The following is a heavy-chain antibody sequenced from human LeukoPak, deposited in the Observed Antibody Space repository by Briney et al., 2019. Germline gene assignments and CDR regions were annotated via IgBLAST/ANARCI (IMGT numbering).Heavy chain of an antibody. CDR3: ARDREYFDY. V-gene: IGHV3-7*01. CDR1: GFTFGSYW. Sequence: QPGGSLRLSCAASGFTFGSYWMSWVRQAPGKGLEWVANIKQDGSEKYYVDSVKGRFTISRDNAKNSLYLQMNCLRAEDTAVYYCARDREYFDYWGQGTLVTVSS. CDR2: IKQDGSEK. J-gene: IGHJ4*02. D-gene: IGHD3-10*01.